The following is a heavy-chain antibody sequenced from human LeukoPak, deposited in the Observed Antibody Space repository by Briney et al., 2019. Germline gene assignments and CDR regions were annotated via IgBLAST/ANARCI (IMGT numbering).Heavy chain of an antibody. J-gene: IGHJ6*02. CDR2: SNHFGST. V-gene: IGHV4-34*01. CDR1: GDSFSGYF. D-gene: IGHD5-18*01. Sequence: ETLSLTCAVSGDSFSGYFWTWIRQPPGKGLEWIGESNHFGSTDYNPSLKSRVTISVDTSKKQFSLNVRSVTDADTAVYFCARGRLQLWSFPLPYNHYAIDVWGQGTTVTVPS. CDR3: ARGRLQLWSFPLPYNHYAIDV.